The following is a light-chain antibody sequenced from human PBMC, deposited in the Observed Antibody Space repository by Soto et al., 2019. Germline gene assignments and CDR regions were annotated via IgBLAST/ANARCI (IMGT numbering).Light chain of an antibody. CDR3: QQRSNWPPIT. CDR1: RSVSSY. J-gene: IGKJ5*01. V-gene: IGKV3-11*01. Sequence: EIVLTQSPATLSLSPGERATLSCRASRSVSSYLAWYQHKPGQAPRLLIYDASTRATGIPARFSGSGSGTDFTLTISSLEPQDFAVYYCQQRSNWPPITFGQGTRLEIK. CDR2: DAS.